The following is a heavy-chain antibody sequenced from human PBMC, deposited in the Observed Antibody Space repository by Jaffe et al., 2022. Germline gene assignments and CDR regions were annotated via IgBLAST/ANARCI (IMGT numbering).Heavy chain of an antibody. CDR3: ASAGIAVAPLRGKNLQNDY. D-gene: IGHD6-19*01. Sequence: EVQLVESGGGLVQPGGSLRLSCAASGFTFSSYWMSWVRQAPGKGLEWVANIKQDGSEKYYVDSVKGRFTISRDNAKNSLYLQMNSLRAEDTAVYYCASAGIAVAPLRGKNLQNDYWGQGTLVTVSS. V-gene: IGHV3-7*01. CDR2: IKQDGSEK. J-gene: IGHJ4*02. CDR1: GFTFSSYW.